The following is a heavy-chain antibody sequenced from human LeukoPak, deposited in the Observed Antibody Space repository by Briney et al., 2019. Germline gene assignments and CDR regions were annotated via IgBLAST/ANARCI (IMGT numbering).Heavy chain of an antibody. D-gene: IGHD6-6*01. J-gene: IGHJ3*02. V-gene: IGHV3-66*01. CDR2: INRGSST. CDR1: GFTVSTND. Sequence: GGSLRLSCRASGFTVSTNDMTWVRQAPGKGLEWVAIINRGSSTYYADSVKGKFTISRDNSKNTVYLQMNSLRAEDTAVYYCARYRYGSSFAFDIWGQGTMVTVSS. CDR3: ARYRYGSSFAFDI.